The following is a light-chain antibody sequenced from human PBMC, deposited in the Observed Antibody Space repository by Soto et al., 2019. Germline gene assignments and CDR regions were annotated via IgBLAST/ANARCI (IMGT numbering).Light chain of an antibody. Sequence: QSVLTQPPSASGTPGQRVTISCSGSSSNFGAGYDVHWYLQVPGTAPKLLVYTHNNRPSGVPDRFSGSTSGTSASLAITGLQSEDEADYYCQSYDSRLSAYVFGTGTKVTVL. CDR2: THN. V-gene: IGLV1-40*01. CDR1: SSNFGAGYD. J-gene: IGLJ1*01. CDR3: QSYDSRLSAYV.